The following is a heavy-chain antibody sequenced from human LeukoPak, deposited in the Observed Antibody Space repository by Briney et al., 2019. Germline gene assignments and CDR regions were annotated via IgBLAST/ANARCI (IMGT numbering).Heavy chain of an antibody. CDR3: ARDLGGSSWSPGYYFDY. J-gene: IGHJ4*02. CDR2: ISSSSSYI. V-gene: IGHV3-21*01. D-gene: IGHD6-13*01. CDR1: GFTFSSYS. Sequence: GGSLRLSCAASGFTFSSYSMNWVRQAPGKGLEWVSSISSSSSYIYYADSVKGRFTISRDNAKNSLYLQMNSLRAEDTAVYYCARDLGGSSWSPGYYFDYWGQGTLVTVSS.